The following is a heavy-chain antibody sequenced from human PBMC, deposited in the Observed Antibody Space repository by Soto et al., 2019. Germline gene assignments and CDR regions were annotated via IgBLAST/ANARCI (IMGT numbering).Heavy chain of an antibody. CDR3: ARVGGYSYGYDY. V-gene: IGHV1-69*06. J-gene: IGHJ4*02. Sequence: GASVKVSCKASGGTFSNYAISWVRQAPGQGLEWMGGIIPIFGTANYAQKFQGRVRITADKYTSTAYVELSSLRSEDTAVYYCARVGGYSYGYDYWGQGTLVTVSS. D-gene: IGHD5-18*01. CDR2: IIPIFGTA. CDR1: GGTFSNYA.